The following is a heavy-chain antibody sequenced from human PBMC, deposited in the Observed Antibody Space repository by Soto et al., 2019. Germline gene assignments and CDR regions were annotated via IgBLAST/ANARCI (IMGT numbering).Heavy chain of an antibody. CDR3: AREPEYSSGLRN. Sequence: GGSLRLSCAASGFTFSSYGMHWVRQAPGKGLEWVAVIWYDGSNKYYADSVKGRFTISRDNSKNTLYLQMNSLRAEDTAVYYCAREPEYSSGLRNWGQGTLVTVSS. CDR1: GFTFSSYG. J-gene: IGHJ4*02. D-gene: IGHD6-19*01. CDR2: IWYDGSNK. V-gene: IGHV3-33*01.